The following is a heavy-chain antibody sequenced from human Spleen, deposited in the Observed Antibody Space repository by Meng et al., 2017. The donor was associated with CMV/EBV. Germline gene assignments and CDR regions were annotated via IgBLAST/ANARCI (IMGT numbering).Heavy chain of an antibody. CDR2: MNPNSGNT. Sequence: ASVKVSCKASGYTFTSYDINWVRQATGQGLEWMGWMNPNSGNTGYAQKFQGRVTMTRDTSTSTVYMELSSLRSEDTAVYYCAMFDKIVYFDPWGQGTLVTVSS. V-gene: IGHV1-8*02. J-gene: IGHJ5*02. CDR3: AMFDKIVYFDP. D-gene: IGHD3-10*02. CDR1: GYTFTSYD.